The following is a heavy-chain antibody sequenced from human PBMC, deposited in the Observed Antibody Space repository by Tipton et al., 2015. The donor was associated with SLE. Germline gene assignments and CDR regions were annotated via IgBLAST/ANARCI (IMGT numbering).Heavy chain of an antibody. V-gene: IGHV4-34*01. D-gene: IGHD3-10*01. CDR1: GGSFSGYY. CDR3: ARDNYYGSGSYLDP. J-gene: IGHJ5*02. CDR2: INDSGSS. Sequence: TLSLTCAVYGGSFSGYYWSWIRQSPDKGLEWIGEINDSGSSNYNASLESRVTISVDRSVNQFSLKLASVTAADTAVYYCARDNYYGSGSYLDPWGQGALVTVSS.